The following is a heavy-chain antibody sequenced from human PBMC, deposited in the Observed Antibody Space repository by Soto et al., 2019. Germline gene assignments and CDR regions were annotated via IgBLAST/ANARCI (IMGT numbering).Heavy chain of an antibody. D-gene: IGHD1-26*01. V-gene: IGHV4-59*01. Sequence: SETLSLTCTVSGGSISSYYWSWIRQPPGKGLEWIGYIYNSGSTNYNPSLKSRVTISVDTSKNQFSLKLSSVTAADTAVYFCARARVLGALWYFDYWGQGTLVTVSS. CDR1: GGSISSYY. CDR3: ARARVLGALWYFDY. J-gene: IGHJ4*02. CDR2: IYNSGST.